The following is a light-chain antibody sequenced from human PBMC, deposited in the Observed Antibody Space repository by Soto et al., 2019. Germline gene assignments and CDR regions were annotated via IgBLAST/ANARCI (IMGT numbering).Light chain of an antibody. CDR1: QTISSW. Sequence: DIQITPSPSTLSGSLGDRVTIPFRASQTISSWLAWYQQKPGKAPKLLIYKASTLKSGVPSRFSGSGSGTEFTLTISSLQPDDFATYYCQHYNSYSEAFGQGTKVDI. CDR3: QHYNSYSEA. V-gene: IGKV1-5*03. J-gene: IGKJ1*01. CDR2: KAS.